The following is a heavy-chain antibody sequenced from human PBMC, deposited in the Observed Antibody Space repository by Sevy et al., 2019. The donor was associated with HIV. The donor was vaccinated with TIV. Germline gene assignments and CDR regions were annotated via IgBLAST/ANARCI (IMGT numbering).Heavy chain of an antibody. CDR2: ISYDGSNK. J-gene: IGHJ1*01. Sequence: GGSLRLSCSASGFTVSINYMTWVRQAPGKGLEWVATISYDGSNKHYADSVKGRFTLSRDNSKNSLFLQMNSLRAEDTAVYYCALERLSSNVAEYFQNWGQGTLVTVSS. D-gene: IGHD1-1*01. CDR1: GFTVSINY. CDR3: ALERLSSNVAEYFQN. V-gene: IGHV3-30-3*01.